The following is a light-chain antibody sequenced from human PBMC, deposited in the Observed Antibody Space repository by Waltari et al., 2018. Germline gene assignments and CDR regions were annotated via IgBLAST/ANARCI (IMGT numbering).Light chain of an antibody. Sequence: QSALTQPASVSGSPGQSITISCTGTSSDVGGYNYVSWYQQHPGKAPKLMMFDVSKRPSGVSNRFSGFKSGTTASLTISGLQAEDEADYYCSSYTSSSTLVFGGGTKLTVL. V-gene: IGLV2-14*01. CDR2: DVS. CDR1: SSDVGGYNY. J-gene: IGLJ2*01. CDR3: SSYTSSSTLV.